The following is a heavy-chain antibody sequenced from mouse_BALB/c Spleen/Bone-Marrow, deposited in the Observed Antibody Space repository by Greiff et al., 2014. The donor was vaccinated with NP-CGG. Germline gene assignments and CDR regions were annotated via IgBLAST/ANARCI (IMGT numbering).Heavy chain of an antibody. Sequence: VQLQESGAELAKPGASVKMSCKASGYTFTSYWMHRVKQRPGQGLEWIGYINPSTGYTEYNQKFKDKATLTADKSSSTAYMQLSSLTSEDSAVYYCGERVVRAFDYWGQGTTLTVSS. J-gene: IGHJ2*01. D-gene: IGHD1-1*02. CDR1: GYTFTSYW. V-gene: IGHV1-7*01. CDR2: INPSTGYT. CDR3: GERVVRAFDY.